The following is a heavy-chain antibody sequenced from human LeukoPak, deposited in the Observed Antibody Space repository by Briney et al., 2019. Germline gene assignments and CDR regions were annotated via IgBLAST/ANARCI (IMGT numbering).Heavy chain of an antibody. Sequence: GGSLRLSCAASGFTVSSKYMSWVRQGPGKGLEWVSVIYSGGSTYYADSVKGRFTISRDNSKNKLYLQMNSLRAEDTAVYYCARGAVAAAAPLDYWGQGTLVTVSS. D-gene: IGHD6-13*01. CDR3: ARGAVAAAAPLDY. J-gene: IGHJ4*02. CDR2: IYSGGST. V-gene: IGHV3-53*01. CDR1: GFTVSSKY.